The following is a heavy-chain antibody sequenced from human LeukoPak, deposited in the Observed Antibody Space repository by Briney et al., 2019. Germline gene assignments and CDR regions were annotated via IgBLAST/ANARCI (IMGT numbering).Heavy chain of an antibody. J-gene: IGHJ3*02. CDR1: GDSISRSTYY. CDR2: IYFSGTT. D-gene: IGHD2-2*01. CDR3: ARHFPDSGYCSSTSCWRAFDI. V-gene: IGHV4-39*01. Sequence: SETLSLTCSVSGDSISRSTYYWGWIRQPPGKGLEWIGTIYFSGTTYYNPSLKSRGTISVDTSKNQLSLKLSFVTAADTAVYYCARHFPDSGYCSSTSCWRAFDIWGQGTMVTVSS.